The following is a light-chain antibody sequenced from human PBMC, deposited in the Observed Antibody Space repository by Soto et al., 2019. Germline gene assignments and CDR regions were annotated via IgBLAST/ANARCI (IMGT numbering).Light chain of an antibody. V-gene: IGKV1-5*03. CDR3: QHYNSYTEA. CDR1: QTVCSW. J-gene: IGKJ1*01. CDR2: RAS. Sequence: IQLTQSPPPLSRPLGXIXTIPXRASQTVCSWLAWYQQKPGKAPKLLIYRASTLKSGVPSRFSGSGSGTEFTLTISSLQPDDFATYYCQHYNSYTEAFGQGTKVDI.